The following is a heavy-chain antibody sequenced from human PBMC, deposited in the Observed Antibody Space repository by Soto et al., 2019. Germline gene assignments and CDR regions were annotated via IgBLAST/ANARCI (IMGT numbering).Heavy chain of an antibody. CDR2: MNPNSGNT. CDR1: GYTFTSYD. V-gene: IGHV1-8*01. J-gene: IGHJ6*03. CDR3: ARVKGIAAAEVYYYYMDV. Sequence: ASVKVSCKASGYTFTSYDINWVRQATGQGLEWMGWMNPNSGNTGYAQKFQGRVTMTRNTSTSTAYMELRSLRSEDTAVYYCARVKGIAAAEVYYYYMDVWGKGTTVTVSS. D-gene: IGHD6-13*01.